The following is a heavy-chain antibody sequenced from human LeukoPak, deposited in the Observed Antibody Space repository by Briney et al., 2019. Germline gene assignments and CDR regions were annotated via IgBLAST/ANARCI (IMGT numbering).Heavy chain of an antibody. D-gene: IGHD1-26*01. CDR3: ASLGDSIY. Sequence: PGGSLRLSCAASGFAFTDYDMHWVREATGGGLEWVSSIGKAGDTYYADSVRGRLTISRENANNHFYLQMNSLRAGDTAVYFCASLGDSIYWGQGTLVTVSS. CDR1: GFAFTDYD. V-gene: IGHV3-13*01. J-gene: IGHJ4*02. CDR2: IGKAGDT.